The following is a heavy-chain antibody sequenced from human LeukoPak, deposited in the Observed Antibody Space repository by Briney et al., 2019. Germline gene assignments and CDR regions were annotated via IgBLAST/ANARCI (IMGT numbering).Heavy chain of an antibody. J-gene: IGHJ4*02. CDR2: PQNTGSGWTT. CDR1: GFTFNVAW. D-gene: IGHD1-26*01. CDR3: IRVKSWDIRFYLDS. Sequence: PGGSLRLSCATSGFTFNVAWMNWVRQAPGKGLEWVGRPQNTGSGWTTDYGAPVKGRFTILRDDSKRTVYLQMNSLKTEDTAVYYCIRVKSWDIRFYLDSWGQGTLVTVSS. V-gene: IGHV3-15*01.